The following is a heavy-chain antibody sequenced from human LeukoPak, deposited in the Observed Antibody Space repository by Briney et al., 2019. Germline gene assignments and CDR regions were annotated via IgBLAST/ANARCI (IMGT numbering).Heavy chain of an antibody. D-gene: IGHD2-15*01. CDR3: ARGPYCSGATCYSQYFDF. V-gene: IGHV1-18*01. Sequence: ASVTVSCTASGYTFTSYGISWVRQAPGQGLEWMGWISAYNGNTYYAQKFRGRVTMTTDTSTSTAYMELRSLSSDDTAVYYCARGPYCSGATCYSQYFDFWGQGTLVPVSS. CDR1: GYTFTSYG. J-gene: IGHJ4*02. CDR2: ISAYNGNT.